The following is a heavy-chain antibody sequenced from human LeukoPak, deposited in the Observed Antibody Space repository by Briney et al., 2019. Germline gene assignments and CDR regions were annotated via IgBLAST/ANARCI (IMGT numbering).Heavy chain of an antibody. CDR1: GGSISSYF. CDR2: LYNSGIT. V-gene: IGHV4-59*08. Sequence: SETLSLTCTVSGGSISSYFWNWIRQRPGKGLEWIGCLYNSGITNYNPSLKSRVTISVDASKNQFSLNLSSVTAADTAVYFCASPRGDDSGGYYTWYFHHWGQGILVTVSS. CDR3: ASPRGDDSGGYYTWYFHH. D-gene: IGHD3-22*01. J-gene: IGHJ1*01.